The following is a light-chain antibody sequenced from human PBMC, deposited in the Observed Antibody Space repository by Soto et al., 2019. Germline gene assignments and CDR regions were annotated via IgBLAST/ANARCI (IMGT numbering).Light chain of an antibody. V-gene: IGKV1-5*01. Sequence: DIPMTQSPSTLSASVGDRVTISCRASQSISSWLAWYQQKPGQAPKLLIYDASSLESGVPSRFSGSGSGTEFTLTISSLQPDDVATYYCQQYNSYSLTFGGGTQVEIK. J-gene: IGKJ4*02. CDR1: QSISSW. CDR2: DAS. CDR3: QQYNSYSLT.